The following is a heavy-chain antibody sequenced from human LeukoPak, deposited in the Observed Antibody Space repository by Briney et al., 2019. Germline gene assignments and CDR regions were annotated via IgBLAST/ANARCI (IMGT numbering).Heavy chain of an antibody. V-gene: IGHV3-30*02. CDR2: IRYDGSNT. Sequence: GGTLRLSCAASGFTFSNNGMSWVRQAPGKGLEWVAFIRYDGSNTYYADSVKGRFTISRDNSKNTLYLQMNSLRAEDTAVYYCAKDPGYSYGTSFDYWGQGTLVTVSS. CDR3: AKDPGYSYGTSFDY. CDR1: GFTFSNNG. J-gene: IGHJ4*02. D-gene: IGHD5-18*01.